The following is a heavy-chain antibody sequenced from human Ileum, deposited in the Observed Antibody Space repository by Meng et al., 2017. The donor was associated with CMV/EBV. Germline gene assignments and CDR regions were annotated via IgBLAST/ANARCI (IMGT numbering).Heavy chain of an antibody. D-gene: IGHD1-26*01. Sequence: SGYPFTSYGMSWVRQAPGPGLEWMGWISTYNGNTKYAQKLQGRVTMTTDTSTSTAYMELRSLRSDDTAVYYCARDTSGSYSIRSFDYWGQGTLVTVSS. J-gene: IGHJ4*02. CDR1: GYPFTSYG. CDR2: ISTYNGNT. V-gene: IGHV1-18*01. CDR3: ARDTSGSYSIRSFDY.